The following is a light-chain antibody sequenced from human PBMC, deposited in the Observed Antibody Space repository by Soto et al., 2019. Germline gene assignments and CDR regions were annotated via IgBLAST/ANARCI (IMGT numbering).Light chain of an antibody. CDR2: EVS. V-gene: IGLV2-23*02. CDR1: SSDVGNYNL. CDR3: CSYVGSSTWV. Sequence: QSALTQPASVSGSPGQSITISCTGTSSDVGNYNLVSWYQQHPGKVPKLMLYEVSTRPSGVSNRFSGSKSGNTASLTISGLQAEDEADYCCCSYVGSSTWVFGGGTKLTVL. J-gene: IGLJ3*02.